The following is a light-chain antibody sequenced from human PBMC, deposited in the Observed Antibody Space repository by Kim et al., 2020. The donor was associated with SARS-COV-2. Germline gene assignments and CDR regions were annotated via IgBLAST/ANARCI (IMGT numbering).Light chain of an antibody. V-gene: IGLV3-1*01. J-gene: IGLJ2*01. CDR2: QDE. CDR3: QVWESTTTV. CDR1: RLGNKY. Sequence: SYELTQPPSVSVSPGQTASITCSGDRLGNKYVCWYQKKPVQSPAVVMYQDERQPSGIPERFSGSNSGNTATLTISGTQAMDEADYYCQVWESTTTVFGGG.